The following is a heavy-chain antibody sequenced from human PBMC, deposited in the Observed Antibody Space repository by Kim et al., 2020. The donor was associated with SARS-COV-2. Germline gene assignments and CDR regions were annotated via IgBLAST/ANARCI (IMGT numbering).Heavy chain of an antibody. J-gene: IGHJ4*02. CDR1: GGSFSGYY. D-gene: IGHD3-10*01. CDR3: ARDGLWFGELMH. Sequence: SETLSLTCAVYGGSFSGYYWSWIRQPPGKGLEWIGEINHSGSTNYNPSLKSRVTISVDTSKNQFSLKLSSVTAADTAVYYCARDGLWFGELMHWGQGTLV. V-gene: IGHV4-34*01. CDR2: INHSGST.